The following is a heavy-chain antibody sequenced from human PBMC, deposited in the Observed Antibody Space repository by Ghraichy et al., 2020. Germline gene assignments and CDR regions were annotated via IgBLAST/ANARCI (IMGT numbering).Heavy chain of an antibody. D-gene: IGHD6-13*01. Sequence: GGSLRLSCAASGFTFSSYAMSWVRQAPGKGLEWVSTVTGSGGNTYYADSVKGRFTISRDNSKNTLYLQMNSLRAEDTAVYYCAKAPSLIAAAGTFDYWGQGTLVTVSS. V-gene: IGHV3-23*01. CDR1: GFTFSSYA. J-gene: IGHJ4*02. CDR2: VTGSGGNT. CDR3: AKAPSLIAAAGTFDY.